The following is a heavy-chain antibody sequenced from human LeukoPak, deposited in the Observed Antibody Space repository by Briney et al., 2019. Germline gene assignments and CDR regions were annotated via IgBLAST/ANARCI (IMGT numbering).Heavy chain of an antibody. Sequence: SQTLSLTCTVSGGSISSADYYWPWLRQPPGKGLEWIGYISHSGGTYYNSSLLSRVTISVDTSKNQFSLNLSSVTAAGTAVYYCAREIGSSPWFDYWGQGTLVTVSS. CDR2: ISHSGGT. D-gene: IGHD6-13*01. CDR3: AREIGSSPWFDY. J-gene: IGHJ4*02. V-gene: IGHV4-30-2*01. CDR1: GGSISSADYY.